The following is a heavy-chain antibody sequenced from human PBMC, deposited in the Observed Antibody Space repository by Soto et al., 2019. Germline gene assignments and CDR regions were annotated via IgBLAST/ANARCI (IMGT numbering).Heavy chain of an antibody. D-gene: IGHD6-19*01. CDR2: VYYTGST. CDR3: ARSVAVPGAHIDY. CDR1: GGSISGSY. J-gene: IGHJ4*02. V-gene: IGHV4-59*01. Sequence: QVQLQESGPGLVKPSETLSLTCSVSGGSISGSYWSWIRQSPGQGLEWLGYVYYTGSTNYSPSLRSRVSISVDTFKNEFSLRLSSVTAADTAVYFCARSVAVPGAHIDYWGQGTQVTVSS.